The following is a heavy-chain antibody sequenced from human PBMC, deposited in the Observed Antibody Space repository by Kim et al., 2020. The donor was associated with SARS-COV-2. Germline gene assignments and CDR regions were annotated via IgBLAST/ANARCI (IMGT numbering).Heavy chain of an antibody. Sequence: LKSRVTISVDTSKNQFSLKLSSVTAADTAVYYCARGSYGSGSTGNYYFDYWGQGTLVTVSS. D-gene: IGHD3-10*01. V-gene: IGHV4-59*09. CDR3: ARGSYGSGSTGNYYFDY. J-gene: IGHJ4*02.